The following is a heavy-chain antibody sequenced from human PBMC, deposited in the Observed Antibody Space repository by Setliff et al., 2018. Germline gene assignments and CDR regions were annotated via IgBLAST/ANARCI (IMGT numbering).Heavy chain of an antibody. CDR2: IKSKPDGGTT. CDR3: TTDPYWSDY. D-gene: IGHD2-8*02. Sequence: GESLKISCAASGFTFTNSWMNWVRQAPGKGLEWVGRIKSKPDGGTTDYAAPVKGRFTISRDDSESTLYLQMNSLKTEGTAVYYCTTDPYWSDYWGQGTLVTVSS. V-gene: IGHV3-15*01. J-gene: IGHJ4*02. CDR1: GFTFTNSW.